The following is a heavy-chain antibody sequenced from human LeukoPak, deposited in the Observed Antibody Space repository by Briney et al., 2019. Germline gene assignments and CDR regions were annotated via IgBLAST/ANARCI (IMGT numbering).Heavy chain of an antibody. CDR3: ARVPYGSGTYYFDY. J-gene: IGHJ4*02. V-gene: IGHV4-30-4*01. Sequence: SQTLSLTCTVSGGPINSGDSYWSWIRQPPGKSLEWIGYISYSGTPYYNPSLRGRVAISGDTSDNQFFLRLGSVTAADTAVYYCARVPYGSGTYYFDYWGQGVLVTVSS. D-gene: IGHD3-10*01. CDR2: ISYSGTP. CDR1: GGPINSGDSY.